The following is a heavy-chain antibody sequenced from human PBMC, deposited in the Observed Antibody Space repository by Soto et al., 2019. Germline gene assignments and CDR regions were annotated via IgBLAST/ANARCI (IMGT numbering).Heavy chain of an antibody. CDR3: ARLNKPGWFDP. CDR1: GGSISSSSYY. V-gene: IGHV4-39*01. J-gene: IGHJ5*02. CDR2: IYNSGST. Sequence: SETLSLTCSVSGGSISSSSYYWGWIRQPPGKGLEWIGSIYNSGSTYYNPSLKSRVTISVDTSKNQFSLKLSSVTAADTAVYYCARLNKPGWFDPWGQGTLVTVS.